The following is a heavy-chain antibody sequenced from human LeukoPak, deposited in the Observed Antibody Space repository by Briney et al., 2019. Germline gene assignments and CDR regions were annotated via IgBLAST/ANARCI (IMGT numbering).Heavy chain of an antibody. CDR3: ARAVGSFDWLPLFDF. D-gene: IGHD3-9*01. CDR1: GYSISSGYY. Sequence: SETLSLTCTVSGYSISSGYYWGWIRQPPGKGLEWIGNIYHSGITYYTPSLKSRVTISVDTSKNQFYLKLSSVTAADTAVYYCARAVGSFDWLPLFDFWGQGALVTVSS. CDR2: IYHSGIT. J-gene: IGHJ4*02. V-gene: IGHV4-38-2*02.